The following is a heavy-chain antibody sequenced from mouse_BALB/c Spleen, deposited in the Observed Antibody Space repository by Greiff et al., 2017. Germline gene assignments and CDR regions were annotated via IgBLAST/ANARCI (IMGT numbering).Heavy chain of an antibody. CDR1: GYTFPSYW. Sequence: QVQLQQPGAELVKPGASVKLSCKASGYTFPSYWMHWVKQRPGQGLEWIGEIDPSDSYTNYNQKFKGKATLTVDKSSSTAYMQLSSLTSEDSAVYYCARTGGRAWFAYWGQGTLVTVSA. D-gene: IGHD4-1*01. CDR3: ARTGGRAWFAY. CDR2: IDPSDSYT. V-gene: IGHV1-69*02. J-gene: IGHJ3*01.